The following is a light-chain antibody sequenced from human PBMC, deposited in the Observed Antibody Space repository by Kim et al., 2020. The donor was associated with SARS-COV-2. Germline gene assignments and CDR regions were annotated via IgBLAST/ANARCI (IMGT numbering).Light chain of an antibody. V-gene: IGKV1-33*01. CDR2: EVS. CDR3: QQYENLPVT. J-gene: IGKJ5*01. CDR1: PNINTY. Sequence: SSVGDRVISTCQARPNINTYLNWYQQKPGIAPKLLINEVSTLATGVPSRFSGSGSGTDFTFTITSLQPEDIATYYCQQYENLPVTFGQGTRLEIK.